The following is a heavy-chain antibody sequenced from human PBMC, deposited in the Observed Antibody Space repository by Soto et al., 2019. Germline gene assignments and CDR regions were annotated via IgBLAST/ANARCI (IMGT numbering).Heavy chain of an antibody. V-gene: IGHV3-53*02. CDR3: ARALPGANGGFDP. J-gene: IGHJ5*02. D-gene: IGHD2-2*01. Sequence: EVQLVETGGGLIQPGGSLRLSCAASGFTVSNTYMTWVRQPPGKGLECVSVIYTAGGTNYADSVKGRFIISRDNSKNTLYLQMNSLRAEDTAVYYCARALPGANGGFDPWGQGILVTVSS. CDR2: IYTAGGT. CDR1: GFTVSNTY.